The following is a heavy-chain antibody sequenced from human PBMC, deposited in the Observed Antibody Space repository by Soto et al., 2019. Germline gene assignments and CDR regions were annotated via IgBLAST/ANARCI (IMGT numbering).Heavy chain of an antibody. CDR1: RFTFSTYA. CDR2: ISGGGGDT. Sequence: EVQLLESGGGLVQPGGSLRLSCAASRFTFSTYAMSWVRQAPGKGLEWVSGISGGGGDTYYADSVRGRFTCSRDNSKNTLYLQMNSLRAEDTALYYCAKSLFGGPDIWGQGTMVTVSS. J-gene: IGHJ3*02. CDR3: AKSLFGGPDI. D-gene: IGHD2-15*01. V-gene: IGHV3-23*01.